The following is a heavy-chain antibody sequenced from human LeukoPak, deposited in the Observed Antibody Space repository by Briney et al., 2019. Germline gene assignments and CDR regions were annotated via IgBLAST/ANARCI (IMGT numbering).Heavy chain of an antibody. CDR1: GFTFSSYA. CDR2: ISGSGGST. J-gene: IGHJ4*02. CDR3: ASYNWGSLFDS. Sequence: PGGSLRLSCAASGFTFSSYAMSWVRQAPGKGLEWVSAISGSGGSTYYADSVKGRFTISRDNAKNTLYLQMNSLRVDDTAVYYCASYNWGSLFDSWGQGILVTVSS. D-gene: IGHD1-20*01. V-gene: IGHV3-23*01.